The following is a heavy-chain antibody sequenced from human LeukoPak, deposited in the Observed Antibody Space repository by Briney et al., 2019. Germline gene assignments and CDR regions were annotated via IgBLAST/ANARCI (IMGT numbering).Heavy chain of an antibody. CDR2: MNPNSGNT. J-gene: IGHJ4*02. Sequence: EASVKVSCKASGYSFTSYDLSWVRQATGQGLEWMGWMNPNSGNTGYAQKFQGRVTMTRDTSISTAYMELTSLTSEDTAIYYCARGPAVAGTGYWGQGTLVTVSS. CDR3: ARGPAVAGTGY. V-gene: IGHV1-8*01. CDR1: GYSFTSYD. D-gene: IGHD6-19*01.